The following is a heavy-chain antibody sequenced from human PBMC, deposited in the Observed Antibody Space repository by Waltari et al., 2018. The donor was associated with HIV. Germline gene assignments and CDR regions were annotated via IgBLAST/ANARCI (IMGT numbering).Heavy chain of an antibody. CDR3: AKAFFDGSDGYSTPYGY. Sequence: EVQLLESGGDFVQPGGSLRLSCAASGFSFSNYAMTWVRQAPGKGVWLVLGNSGNGDYTYYAGFVKCRFTISRDNSNNTLYLQMNSLRAEDTALYYCAKAFFDGSDGYSTPYGYWGQGTLVTVSS. D-gene: IGHD2-21*01. CDR1: GFSFSNYA. V-gene: IGHV3-23*01. CDR2: NSGNGDYT. J-gene: IGHJ4*02.